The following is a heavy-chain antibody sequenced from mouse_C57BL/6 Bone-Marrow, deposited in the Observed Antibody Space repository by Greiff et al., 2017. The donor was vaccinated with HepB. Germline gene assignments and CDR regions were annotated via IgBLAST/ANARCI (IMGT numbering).Heavy chain of an antibody. V-gene: IGHV5-12*01. J-gene: IGHJ3*01. CDR2: ISNGGGST. CDR3: ARWDS. Sequence: EVMLVESGGGLVQPGGSLKLSCAASGFTFSDYYMYWVRQTPEKRLEWVAYISNGGGSTYHPDTVKGRFTISRDNAKNTLYLQMSRLKSEDTAMYYCARWDSWGQGTLVTVSA. D-gene: IGHD4-1*01. CDR1: GFTFSDYY.